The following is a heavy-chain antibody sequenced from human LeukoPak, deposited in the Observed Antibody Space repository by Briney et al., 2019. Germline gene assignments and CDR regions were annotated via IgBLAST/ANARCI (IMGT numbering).Heavy chain of an antibody. V-gene: IGHV4-59*13. CDR1: GGSIRNYY. Sequence: PSETLSLTCTVSGGSIRNYYWSWIRQPPGKGLEGIGCIDYSGSTNYNPSLRSRLTISVDTSKNQFSLRLSSVTAADTAVYYCARGGFGSSTYYFEVDPWGQGTLVTVSS. CDR3: ARGGFGSSTYYFEVDP. D-gene: IGHD3-10*01. CDR2: IDYSGST. J-gene: IGHJ5*02.